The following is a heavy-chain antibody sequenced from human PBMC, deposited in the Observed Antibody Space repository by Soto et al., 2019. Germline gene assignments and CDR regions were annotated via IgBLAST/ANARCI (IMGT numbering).Heavy chain of an antibody. CDR3: AKAAEVDDYIWGSYRNYFDY. Sequence: EVQLLESGGGLVQPGGSLRLSCAASGFTFSSYAMSWVRQAPGKGLEWVSAISGSGGSTYYADSVKGRFTISRDNSKHTLYLQMNSLRAEDTDVYYCAKAAEVDDYIWGSYRNYFDYWGQGTLVTVSS. V-gene: IGHV3-23*01. D-gene: IGHD3-16*02. CDR1: GFTFSSYA. CDR2: ISGSGGST. J-gene: IGHJ4*02.